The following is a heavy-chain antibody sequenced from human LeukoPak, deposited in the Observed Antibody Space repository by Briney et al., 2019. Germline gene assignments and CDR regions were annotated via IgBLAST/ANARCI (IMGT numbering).Heavy chain of an antibody. CDR2: INPSGGST. D-gene: IGHD3-10*01. CDR1: GYTFTSYY. J-gene: IGHJ4*02. Sequence: ASVKVSCKASGYTFTSYYMHWVRQAPGQGLEWMGIINPSGGSTSYAQKFQGRVTMTRDTSTSTVYMELSSLRSEDTAVYYCARGRITMVRGVTDYFDYWGRGTLVTVSS. CDR3: ARGRITMVRGVTDYFDY. V-gene: IGHV1-46*01.